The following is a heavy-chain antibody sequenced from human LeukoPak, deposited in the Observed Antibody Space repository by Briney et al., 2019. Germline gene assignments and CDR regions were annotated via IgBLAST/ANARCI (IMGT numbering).Heavy chain of an antibody. V-gene: IGHV2-5*01. CDR2: IYWNDDK. Sequence: SGPTLVKPTQTLTLTCTFSGFSLSSSEVGVGWIRQPPGKALEWLALIYWNDDKRYSPSLKSRLIITKDTSKNQVVLTMTNMDPVDTASYYCAHRLSVATGDYMDVWGKGTTVTVSS. CDR1: GFSLSSSEVG. J-gene: IGHJ6*03. CDR3: AHRLSVATGDYMDV. D-gene: IGHD1-14*01.